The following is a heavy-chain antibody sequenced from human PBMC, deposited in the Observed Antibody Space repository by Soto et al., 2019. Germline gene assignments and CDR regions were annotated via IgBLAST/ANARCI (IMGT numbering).Heavy chain of an antibody. V-gene: IGHV3-9*01. CDR2: ISWNSGSI. Sequence: PGGSLRLSCAASGFTFDDYAMHWVRQAPGKGLEWVSGISWNSGSIGYADSVKGRFTISRDNAKNSLYLQMNSLRAEDTALYYCAKGPGIAAAGTPVDCSGGSCYFSWFDPWGQGTLVTVSS. J-gene: IGHJ5*02. CDR1: GFTFDDYA. D-gene: IGHD2-15*01. CDR3: AKGPGIAAAGTPVDCSGGSCYFSWFDP.